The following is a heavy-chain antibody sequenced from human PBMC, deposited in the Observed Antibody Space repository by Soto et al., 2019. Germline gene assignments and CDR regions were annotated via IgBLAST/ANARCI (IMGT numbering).Heavy chain of an antibody. D-gene: IGHD1-26*01. Sequence: EVQLLESGGGLVQPGGSLRLSCAASGFTFSSYAMSWVRQAPGKGLEWVSAISGSGGSTYYADSVKGRFTISRDKSKNTLYLQMNSLRAEDTAVYYCAKDRLGGGIVGATGENYFDYWGQGTLVTVSS. CDR1: GFTFSSYA. J-gene: IGHJ4*02. CDR3: AKDRLGGGIVGATGENYFDY. V-gene: IGHV3-23*01. CDR2: ISGSGGST.